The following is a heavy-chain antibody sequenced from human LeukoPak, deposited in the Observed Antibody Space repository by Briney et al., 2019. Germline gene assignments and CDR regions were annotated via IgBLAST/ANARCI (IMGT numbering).Heavy chain of an antibody. Sequence: GGSLRLSCAASGFTFDDYTLHWVRQAPGKGLEWVSLISWDGGAAYYADSVKGRFTISRDNSKNSLYLQMNSLRTEDTALYYCAKDRSRGPPSGLLDYWGQGTLVTVSS. D-gene: IGHD3-10*01. J-gene: IGHJ4*02. V-gene: IGHV3-43*01. CDR2: ISWDGGAA. CDR3: AKDRSRGPPSGLLDY. CDR1: GFTFDDYT.